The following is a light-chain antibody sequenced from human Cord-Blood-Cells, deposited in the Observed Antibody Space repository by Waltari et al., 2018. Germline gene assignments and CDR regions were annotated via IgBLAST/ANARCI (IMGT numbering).Light chain of an antibody. J-gene: IGLJ1*01. CDR1: SSDDGGYYY. Sequence: QSALTQPRSVSVSPGQSVTISCTGTSSDDGGYYYASWYQQHPAQAPKLMIYDVSKRPSGVPDRFSGSKSCNTASLTISGLQAEDEADYYCCSYAGSYTLYVFGTGTKVTVL. V-gene: IGLV2-11*01. CDR2: DVS. CDR3: CSYAGSYTLYV.